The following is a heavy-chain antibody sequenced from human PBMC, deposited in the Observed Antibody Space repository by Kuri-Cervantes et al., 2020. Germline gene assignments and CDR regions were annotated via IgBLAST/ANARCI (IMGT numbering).Heavy chain of an antibody. V-gene: IGHV4-61*01. CDR2: IYYSGST. CDR1: GGSVSSGSYY. Sequence: SETLSHTCTVSGGSVSSGSYYWSWIRQPPGKGLEWIGYIYYSGSTNYNPSLKNRVTISVDTSKNQFSLKLSSVTAADTAVYYCARGHFWIHYPDYWGQGTLVTVSS. CDR3: ARGHFWIHYPDY. D-gene: IGHD3-3*02. J-gene: IGHJ4*02.